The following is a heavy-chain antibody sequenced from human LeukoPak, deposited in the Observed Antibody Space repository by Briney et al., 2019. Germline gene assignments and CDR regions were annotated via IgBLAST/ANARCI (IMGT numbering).Heavy chain of an antibody. Sequence: PSETLSLTCTVSGGSISSYYWSWIRQPPGKGLEWIGSIYYSGSTYYNPSLKSRVTISVDTSKNQFSLKLSSVTAADTAVYYCARNCDIVVVPAAIWFDPWGQGTLVTVSS. J-gene: IGHJ5*02. CDR1: GGSISSYY. V-gene: IGHV4-39*01. CDR2: IYYSGST. D-gene: IGHD2-2*01. CDR3: ARNCDIVVVPAAIWFDP.